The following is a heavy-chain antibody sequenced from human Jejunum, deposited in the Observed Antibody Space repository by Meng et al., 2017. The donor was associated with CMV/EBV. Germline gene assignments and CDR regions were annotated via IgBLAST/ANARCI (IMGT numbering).Heavy chain of an antibody. CDR1: GFSVGISH. Sequence: CKVAGFSVGISHMNWVRQAPGKGLEWVSVICGGDTTHYADSVKGRFIISRDNSMNTLYLQMDSLRAEDTAVYYCVVGHDSRKVAYWGRGAMVTVSS. J-gene: IGHJ4*03. D-gene: IGHD2-15*01. CDR3: VVGHDSRKVAY. CDR2: ICGGDTT. V-gene: IGHV3-53*01.